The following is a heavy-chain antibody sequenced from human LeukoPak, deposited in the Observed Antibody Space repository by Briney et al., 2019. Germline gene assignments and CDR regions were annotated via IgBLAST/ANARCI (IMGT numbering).Heavy chain of an antibody. Sequence: SETLSLTCTVSGGSISSSGYYWNWIRQHPGKGLEWIGYIYYIGSTHYNPSLQSRLTISVDTSKNQFSLRLRSVTAADTAVYYCARDRRPYCTGGSCFGWFDPWGQGTLVTVSS. D-gene: IGHD2-15*01. V-gene: IGHV4-31*03. CDR1: GGSISSSGYY. CDR2: IYYIGST. J-gene: IGHJ5*02. CDR3: ARDRRPYCTGGSCFGWFDP.